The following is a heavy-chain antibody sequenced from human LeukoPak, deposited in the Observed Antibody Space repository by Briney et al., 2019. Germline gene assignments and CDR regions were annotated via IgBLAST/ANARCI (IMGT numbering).Heavy chain of an antibody. Sequence: PSETLSLTCTVSGGSISSYYWNWIRQPAGKGLEWIGRIYTSGSTNYNPSLKSRVTMSVDTSKNQFSLKLSSVTAADTAVYYCARHWQWLALDAFDIWGQGTMVTVSS. J-gene: IGHJ3*02. V-gene: IGHV4-4*07. CDR3: ARHWQWLALDAFDI. CDR2: IYTSGST. CDR1: GGSISSYY. D-gene: IGHD6-19*01.